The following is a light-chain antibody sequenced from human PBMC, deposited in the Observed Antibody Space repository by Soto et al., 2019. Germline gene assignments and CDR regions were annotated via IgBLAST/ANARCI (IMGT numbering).Light chain of an antibody. V-gene: IGKV3-15*01. CDR1: QTARSN. CDR3: HQYNDWPPVFT. CDR2: GAS. J-gene: IGKJ3*01. Sequence: EIVMTQSPATLSVSPGERATLSCRASQTARSNLAWYQQKPGQAPRLLIYGASTRATGIPGRFSGSGSGTEFTLTISSLQSEDFAVYYCHQYNDWPPVFTFGPGTKVDIK.